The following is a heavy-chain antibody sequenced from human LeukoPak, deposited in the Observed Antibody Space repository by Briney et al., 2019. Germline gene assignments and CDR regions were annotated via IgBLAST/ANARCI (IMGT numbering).Heavy chain of an antibody. CDR1: GFTFSSYW. J-gene: IGHJ5*02. CDR2: IKQDGSEK. D-gene: IGHD2-21*02. Sequence: GGSLRLSCAASGFTFSSYWMSWVRQAPGKGLEWVANIKQDGSEKYYVDSVKGRFTISRDNAKNTLYLQMNSLRAEDTAVYYCARDVSPLLGYNWFDPWGQGTLVTVSS. CDR3: ARDVSPLLGYNWFDP. V-gene: IGHV3-7*01.